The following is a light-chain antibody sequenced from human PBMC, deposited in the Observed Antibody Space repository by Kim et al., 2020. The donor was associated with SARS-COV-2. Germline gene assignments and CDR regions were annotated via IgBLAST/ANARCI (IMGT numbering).Light chain of an antibody. CDR1: SLRIYY. V-gene: IGLV3-19*01. J-gene: IGLJ3*02. Sequence: SSELTQDPAVSVALGQTVRITCQGDSLRIYYANWYKLKPEQAPLLVIHVTDKRPSGVGARFSGSSSGNTASLTITGAQAVDEADYFCNSRASTPHHVVFG. CDR3: NSRASTPHHVV. CDR2: VTD.